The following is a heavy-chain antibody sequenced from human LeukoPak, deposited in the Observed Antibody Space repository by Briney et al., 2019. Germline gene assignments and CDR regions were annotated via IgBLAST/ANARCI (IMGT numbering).Heavy chain of an antibody. D-gene: IGHD3-22*01. CDR3: ARDLTVYYYDSSGLEH. CDR2: IKQDGSEK. J-gene: IGHJ1*01. CDR1: GFTFSSYW. V-gene: IGHV3-7*04. Sequence: GGSLRLSCAASGFTFSSYWMSWARQAPGKGLEWVANIKQDGSEKYYVDSVKGRFTISRDNAKNSLYLKMNSLRAEDTAVYYCARDLTVYYYDSSGLEHWGQGTLVTVSS.